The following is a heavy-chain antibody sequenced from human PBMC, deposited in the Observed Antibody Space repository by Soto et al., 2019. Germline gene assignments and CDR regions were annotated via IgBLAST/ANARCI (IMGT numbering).Heavy chain of an antibody. CDR2: IIPIFGTA. CDR3: ASMIVVVAATRYYYYGMDV. CDR1: GGTFSSYA. Sequence: SVKVSFKASGGTFSSYAISWVRQAPGQGLEWMGGIIPIFGTANYAQKFQGRVTITADESTSTAYMELSSLRSEDTAVYYCASMIVVVAATRYYYYGMDVWGQGTTVTVSS. J-gene: IGHJ6*02. V-gene: IGHV1-69*13. D-gene: IGHD2-15*01.